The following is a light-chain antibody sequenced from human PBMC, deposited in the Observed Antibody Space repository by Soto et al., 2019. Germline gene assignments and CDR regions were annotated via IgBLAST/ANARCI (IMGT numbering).Light chain of an antibody. CDR1: SSDVGGFTY. Sequence: QSALTQPASVSGSPGQSIAISCTGTSSDVGGFTYVSWFQQHPGIAPKLIIYDVSHRPSGVSDRFSGSKSGNTASLTISWLQAEDEADYYCSSYTSTSTYVFGTGTKV. J-gene: IGLJ1*01. CDR3: SSYTSTSTYV. CDR2: DVS. V-gene: IGLV2-14*03.